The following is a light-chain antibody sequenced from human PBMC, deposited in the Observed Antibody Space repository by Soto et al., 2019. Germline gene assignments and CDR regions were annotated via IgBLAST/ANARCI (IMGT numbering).Light chain of an antibody. Sequence: DIQMTQSPSILSASVGDRVIITCRASQSIDTWLAWHQQKPGKAPKLLISKASNLESGVPSRFSGSGSGTEFTLTISSLQPDDFATYYCQQYNSYRAFGPGTKVDI. CDR3: QQYNSYRA. CDR2: KAS. CDR1: QSIDTW. J-gene: IGKJ1*01. V-gene: IGKV1-5*03.